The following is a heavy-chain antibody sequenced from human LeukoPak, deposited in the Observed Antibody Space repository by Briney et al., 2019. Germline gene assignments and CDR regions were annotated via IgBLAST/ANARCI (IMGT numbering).Heavy chain of an antibody. CDR2: IRYDGSDK. J-gene: IGHJ5*02. CDR1: GFIFSSYG. Sequence: GGSLRLSCAASGFIFSSYGMHWVRQAPGKGLAWVAFIRYDGSDKYYVDSVKGRFTISRDNSKNTLYLQMNSLRAEDTAVYYCAKDVSTSWFDPWGQGTLVTVSS. D-gene: IGHD2/OR15-2a*01. CDR3: AKDVSTSWFDP. V-gene: IGHV3-30*02.